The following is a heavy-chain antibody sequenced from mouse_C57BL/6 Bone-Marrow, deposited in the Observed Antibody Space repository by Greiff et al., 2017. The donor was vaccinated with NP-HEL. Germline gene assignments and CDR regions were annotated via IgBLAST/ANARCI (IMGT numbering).Heavy chain of an antibody. CDR3: ARKGIPYGSSFYYAMDY. CDR2: INPKNGGT. D-gene: IGHD1-1*01. CDR1: GYTFTDYY. V-gene: IGHV1-26*01. J-gene: IGHJ4*01. Sequence: EVQLQQSGPELVKPGASVKISCTASGYTFTDYYMNWVKQSHGKSLEWIGDINPKNGGTSYIQKFKGKATLTVDKSSSTAYMELRSLTSEDTSVYYGARKGIPYGSSFYYAMDYWGQGTSVTVSS.